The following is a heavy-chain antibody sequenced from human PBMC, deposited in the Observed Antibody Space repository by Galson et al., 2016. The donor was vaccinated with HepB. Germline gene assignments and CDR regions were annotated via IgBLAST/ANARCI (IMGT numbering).Heavy chain of an antibody. CDR2: INQYGTEI. CDR1: GLTFSNFW. J-gene: IGHJ4*02. CDR3: ARAYQYTLDY. V-gene: IGHV3-7*04. Sequence: SLRLSCAASGLTFSNFWMTWVRQAPGKGLEWVANINQYGTEIHYLDSVRGRFNISRDNAKSSLFLQMNSLRAEDTAVYFCARAYQYTLDYWGQGTLVTVSS. D-gene: IGHD1-1*01.